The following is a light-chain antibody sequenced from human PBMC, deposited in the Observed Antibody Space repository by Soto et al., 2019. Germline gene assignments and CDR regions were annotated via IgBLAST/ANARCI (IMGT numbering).Light chain of an antibody. Sequence: IVLTQSPGTLSLSAGERATLSCRASQSVRSSYLAWYQQKPGRAPRLLIYAASSRATGIPDRFSGSGSGTDFTLTISRLEPEDFAVYYCEQYGSSPRTFGQGPRWKSN. V-gene: IGKV3-20*01. CDR1: QSVRSSY. J-gene: IGKJ1*01. CDR3: EQYGSSPRT. CDR2: AAS.